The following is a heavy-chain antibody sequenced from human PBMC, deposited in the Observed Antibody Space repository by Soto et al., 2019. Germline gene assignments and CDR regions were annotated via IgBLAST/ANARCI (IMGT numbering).Heavy chain of an antibody. CDR1: GGSISSGGYY. CDR2: IYYSGST. V-gene: IGHV4-31*03. D-gene: IGHD2-15*01. J-gene: IGHJ4*02. Sequence: QVQLQESGPGLVKPSQTLSLTCTVSGGSISSGGYYWSWIRQHQGKGLEWIGYIYYSGSTYYNPSLKSRVTISVDTSKNRFSLKLSSVTAADTAVYYCARGGVVEYYFDYWGQGTLVTVSS. CDR3: ARGGVVEYYFDY.